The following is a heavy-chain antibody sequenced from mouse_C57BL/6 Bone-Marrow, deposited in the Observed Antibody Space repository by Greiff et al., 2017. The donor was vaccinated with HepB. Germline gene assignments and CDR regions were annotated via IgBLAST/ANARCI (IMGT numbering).Heavy chain of an antibody. CDR3: TKDDYDVGAAY. J-gene: IGHJ3*01. Sequence: VQLQQSGAELVRPGASVTLSCKASGYTFTDYEMHWVKQTPVHGLEWIGAIDPETGGTAYNQKFKGKAILTADKSSSTAYMELRSLTSEDSAVYYCTKDDYDVGAAYWGQGTLVTVSA. V-gene: IGHV1-15*01. CDR2: IDPETGGT. CDR1: GYTFTDYE. D-gene: IGHD2-4*01.